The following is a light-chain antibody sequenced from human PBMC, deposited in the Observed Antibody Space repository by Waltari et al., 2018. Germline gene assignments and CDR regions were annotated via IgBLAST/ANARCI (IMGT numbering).Light chain of an antibody. V-gene: IGLV1-40*01. CDR1: SSNIGAGYD. J-gene: IGLJ2*01. CDR3: QSYDSSLSGSV. CDR2: DKN. Sequence: QSVLTPPPSVSGAPGQRVTISCTGSSSNIGAGYDVHWYQQLPGTAPKLLIYDKNKRPSGVPDRFSGSKSGTSASLAITGLQAEDEADYYCQSYDSSLSGSVFGGGTKLTVL.